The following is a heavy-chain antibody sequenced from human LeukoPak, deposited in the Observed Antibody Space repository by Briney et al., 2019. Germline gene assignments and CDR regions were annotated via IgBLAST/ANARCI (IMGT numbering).Heavy chain of an antibody. J-gene: IGHJ6*03. V-gene: IGHV3-20*01. CDR1: GFTFDDYG. CDR3: ARASSHYYYYYMDV. Sequence: PGGSLRLSCAASGFTFDDYGMSWVRQAPGTGLEWVSGINWNGGSTGYADSVKGRFTISRDNAKNSLYLQMNSLRAEDTALNGCARASSHYYYYYMDVWGKGTTVTVSS. CDR2: INWNGGST.